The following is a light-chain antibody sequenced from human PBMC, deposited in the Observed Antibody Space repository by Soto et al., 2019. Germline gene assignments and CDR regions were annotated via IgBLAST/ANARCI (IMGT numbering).Light chain of an antibody. CDR1: QSVDTN. V-gene: IGKV3D-15*01. J-gene: IGKJ1*01. CDR2: GVS. Sequence: EIVMTQSPATLSLSPGDTATLSCRASQSVDTNLAWYVQKPGQAPRRLMYGVSTWGTGVTARFSGSGSGTEFTLTISSLQSEDFAVYYCQQYDNWPPWTFGQGTTVDFK. CDR3: QQYDNWPPWT.